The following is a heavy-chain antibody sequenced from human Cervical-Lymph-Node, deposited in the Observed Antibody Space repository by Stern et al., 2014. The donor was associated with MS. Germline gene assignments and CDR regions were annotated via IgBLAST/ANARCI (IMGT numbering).Heavy chain of an antibody. V-gene: IGHV4-4*02. CDR1: GGSISSSNW. D-gene: IGHD2-15*01. J-gene: IGHJ4*02. Sequence: QVQLQESGPGLVKPSGTLSLTCAVSGGSISSSNWWSWVRQPPGKGLEWXGEIYHSGSTNYHPSLKSRVTISVDKSKNQFSLKLSSVTAADTAVYYCARVDSDGSCCGKGGYYFDYWGQGTLVTVSS. CDR2: IYHSGST. CDR3: ARVDSDGSCCGKGGYYFDY.